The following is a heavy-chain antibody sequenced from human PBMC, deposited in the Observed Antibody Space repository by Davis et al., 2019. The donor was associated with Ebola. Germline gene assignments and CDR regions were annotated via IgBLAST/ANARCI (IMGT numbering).Heavy chain of an antibody. V-gene: IGHV3-7*01. CDR2: IKQDGSEK. J-gene: IGHJ4*02. CDR1: GFTFSSYG. CDR3: ARRIDY. Sequence: GGSLRLSCAASGFTFSSYGIHWVRQAPGKGLEWVANIKQDGSEKYYVDSVKGRFTISRDNAKNSLYLQMNSLRAEDTAVYYCARRIDYWGQGTLVTVSS.